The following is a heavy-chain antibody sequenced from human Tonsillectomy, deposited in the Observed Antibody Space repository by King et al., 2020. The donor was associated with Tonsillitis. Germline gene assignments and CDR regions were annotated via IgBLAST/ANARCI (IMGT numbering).Heavy chain of an antibody. V-gene: IGHV3-33*08. J-gene: IGHJ4*02. CDR2: IWYDGSNK. CDR3: ARVSSFYSSVPVDF. Sequence: QLVQSGGGVVQPGRSLRLSCAASGFTFSSYGMHWVRQAPGKGLEWVAVIWYDGSNKYYADSVKGRFTISRDNSKNTLYLQMNSLRAEDTAVYYCARVSSFYSSVPVDFWGPGTLVTVSS. CDR1: GFTFSSYG. D-gene: IGHD6-19*01.